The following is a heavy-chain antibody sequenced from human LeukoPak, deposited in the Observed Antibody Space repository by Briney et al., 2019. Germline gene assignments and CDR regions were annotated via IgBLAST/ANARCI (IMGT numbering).Heavy chain of an antibody. D-gene: IGHD3-3*01. J-gene: IGHJ1*01. CDR2: ISYDGSNK. CDR1: GFTFSSYG. Sequence: GGSLRLSCAASGFTFSSYGMHWVRQAPGKGLEWVAVISYDGSNKYYADSVKGRFTISRDNSKNTLYLQMNSLRAEDTAVYYCAKVGYDFWSGYYKYFQHWGQGTLVTVSS. V-gene: IGHV3-30*18. CDR3: AKVGYDFWSGYYKYFQH.